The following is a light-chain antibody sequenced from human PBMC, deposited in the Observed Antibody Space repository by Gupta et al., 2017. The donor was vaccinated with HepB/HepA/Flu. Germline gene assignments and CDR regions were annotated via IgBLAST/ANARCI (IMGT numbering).Light chain of an antibody. CDR3: RQSLEDPPRT. CDR2: FGS. CDR1: QSLLHSDGKNF. J-gene: IGKJ1*01. V-gene: IGKV2-28*01. Sequence: DIVMTQSPLSLSVTPGEPASISCRSSQSLLHSDGKNFMDWYLQKPGQSPQLLIFFGSNRASGVPDRFRGSGSGTDCTLKISRVEAEDVGVYYCRQSLEDPPRTFGEGTKVEIK.